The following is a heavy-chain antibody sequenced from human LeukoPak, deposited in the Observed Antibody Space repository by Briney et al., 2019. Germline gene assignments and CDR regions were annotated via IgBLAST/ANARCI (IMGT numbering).Heavy chain of an antibody. Sequence: GGSLRLSCAASGFTFSSYAITWVRQAPGKGLEWVSVIYSGGSTYYADSVKGRFTISRDNSKNTLYLQMNSLRAEDTAVYYCARMDYWGQGTLVTVSS. CDR2: IYSGGST. J-gene: IGHJ4*02. V-gene: IGHV3-53*01. CDR3: ARMDY. CDR1: GFTFSSYA.